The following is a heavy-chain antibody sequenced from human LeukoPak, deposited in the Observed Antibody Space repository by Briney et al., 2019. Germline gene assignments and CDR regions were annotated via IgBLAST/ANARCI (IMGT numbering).Heavy chain of an antibody. CDR3: AKSAVRGLPVLGN. CDR1: GFTFRNYG. D-gene: IGHD2-21*02. CDR2: ISYDGSNK. Sequence: GSLRLSCAASGFTFRNYGMHWVRQAPGKGLDWVAIISYDGSNKYYADSVKGRFTISRDNSKSTLYLQMNSLRTEDTAVYFCAKSAVRGLPVLGNWGQGTLVTVSS. V-gene: IGHV3-30*18. J-gene: IGHJ4*02.